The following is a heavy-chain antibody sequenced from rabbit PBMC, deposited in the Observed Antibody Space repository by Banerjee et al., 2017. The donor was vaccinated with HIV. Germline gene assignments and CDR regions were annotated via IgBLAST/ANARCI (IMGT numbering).Heavy chain of an antibody. CDR2: IYNGDGST. Sequence: QSLEESGGDLVKPEGSLTLTCTASGFSFSNYWMSWVRQAPGKGLEWIGCIYNGDGSTYYASWAKGRFTISKTSSTTVTLQMTSLTAADTATYFCARGAGYGSYAYANLWGPGTLVTVS. D-gene: IGHD6-1*01. CDR1: GFSFSNYW. V-gene: IGHV1S40*01. CDR3: ARGAGYGSYAYANL. J-gene: IGHJ4*01.